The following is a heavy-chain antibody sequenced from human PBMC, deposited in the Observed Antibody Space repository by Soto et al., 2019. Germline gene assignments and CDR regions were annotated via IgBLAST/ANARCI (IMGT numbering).Heavy chain of an antibody. D-gene: IGHD6-19*01. J-gene: IGHJ6*02. Sequence: ASVKVSCKASGYTFTGYYMHWVRQAPGQGLEWMGWINPNSGGTNYAQKFQGWVTMTRDTSISTAYMELSRLRFDDTAVYYCARDPGHSSGWPSYYYYYGMDVWGQGTTVTVSS. CDR1: GYTFTGYY. CDR2: INPNSGGT. V-gene: IGHV1-2*04. CDR3: ARDPGHSSGWPSYYYYYGMDV.